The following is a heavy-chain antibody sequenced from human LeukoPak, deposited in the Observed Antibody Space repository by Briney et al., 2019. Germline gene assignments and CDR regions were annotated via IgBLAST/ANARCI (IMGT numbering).Heavy chain of an antibody. V-gene: IGHV7-4-1*02. CDR3: ARGYNVDIVATTGY. D-gene: IGHD5-12*01. CDR1: GYAFTSYA. CDR2: INTNTGNP. J-gene: IGHJ4*02. Sequence: ASVKVSRKASGYAFTSYAMNWVRQAPGQGLEWMGWINTNTGNPTYAQGFTGRFVFSLHTSVSTAYLQISSLKAEDTAVYYCARGYNVDIVATTGYWGQGALVTVS.